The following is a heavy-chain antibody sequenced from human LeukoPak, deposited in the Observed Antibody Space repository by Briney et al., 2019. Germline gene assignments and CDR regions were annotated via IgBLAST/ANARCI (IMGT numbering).Heavy chain of an antibody. D-gene: IGHD6-19*01. CDR1: GFAFSVYA. Sequence: GGSLRLSCTASGFAFSVYAMSWLRQPPGKGLEWVSTINANSGTTPYAASVRGRFTISRDNSKNTLYLQLNTLRADDTATYYCAKPISGGLAVTANWFHPWGQGTLVVVSS. J-gene: IGHJ5*01. V-gene: IGHV3-23*01. CDR2: INANSGTT. CDR3: AKPISGGLAVTANWFHP.